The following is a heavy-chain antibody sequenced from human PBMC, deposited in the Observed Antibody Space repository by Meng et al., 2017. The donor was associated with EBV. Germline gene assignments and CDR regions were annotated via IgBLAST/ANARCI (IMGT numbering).Heavy chain of an antibody. V-gene: IGHV2-5*02. J-gene: IGHJ4*02. CDR1: GVSLSTRGVG. Sequence: QVTLKGSGPTIVKPTQTLTLTCTFSGVSLSTRGVGVGWIRQPPGKALEWLALIYWDDDKRYSPSLKSRLTITKDTSKNQVVLTMTNMDPVDAATYYCAHIIAARPFDYWGQGTLVTVSS. D-gene: IGHD6-6*01. CDR3: AHIIAARPFDY. CDR2: IYWDDDK.